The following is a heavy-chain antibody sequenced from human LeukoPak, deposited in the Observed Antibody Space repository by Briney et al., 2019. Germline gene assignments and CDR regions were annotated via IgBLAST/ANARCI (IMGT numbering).Heavy chain of an antibody. Sequence: PGGSLRLSCAAYGFTFSSYAMSWVRQAPGKGLEWVSAISGSGGSTYYADSVKGRFTISRDNSKNTLYLQMNSLRAEDTAVYYCAKDYGEGQQLVRALDYWGQGTLVTVSS. J-gene: IGHJ4*02. CDR1: GFTFSSYA. CDR3: AKDYGEGQQLVRALDY. CDR2: ISGSGGST. D-gene: IGHD6-13*01. V-gene: IGHV3-23*01.